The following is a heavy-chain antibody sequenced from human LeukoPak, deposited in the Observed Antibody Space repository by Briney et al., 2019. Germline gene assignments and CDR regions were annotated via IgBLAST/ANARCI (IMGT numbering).Heavy chain of an antibody. Sequence: ASVKVSCKVSGYRLSELSMHWVRQAPGKGLEWMVGLDVEDDEPIYAQKFQGRVIMTEDTSTDTAYMELSSLRSEDTAVYYCATEATSPDYNYYMDVWGKGTTVTVSS. CDR3: ATEATSPDYNYYMDV. V-gene: IGHV1-24*01. CDR2: LDVEDDEP. J-gene: IGHJ6*03. D-gene: IGHD2-2*01. CDR1: GYRLSELS.